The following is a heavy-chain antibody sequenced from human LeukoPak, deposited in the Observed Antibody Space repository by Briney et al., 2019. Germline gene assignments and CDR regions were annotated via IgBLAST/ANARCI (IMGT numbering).Heavy chain of an antibody. CDR1: GYTFTSYA. Sequence: ASVKVSCKASGYTFTSYAMNWVRQAPGQGLEWMGIINPSGGSTSYAQKFQGRVTMTRDTSTSTVYMELSSLRSEDTAVYYCARDRRGYPFDYWGQGTLVTVSS. CDR2: INPSGGST. D-gene: IGHD5-12*01. CDR3: ARDRRGYPFDY. V-gene: IGHV1-46*01. J-gene: IGHJ4*02.